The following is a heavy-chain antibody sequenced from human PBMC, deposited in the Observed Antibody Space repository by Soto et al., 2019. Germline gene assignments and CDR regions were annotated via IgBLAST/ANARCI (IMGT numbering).Heavy chain of an antibody. CDR3: ARDRCGSCYSRAFDI. CDR1: GYTFTIYA. Sequence: ASVNVSGKASGYTFTIYAMHWVRQAPGQRLEWMGWINAGNGNTKYSQKFQGRVTITRDTSASTAYMELSSLRSEDTAVYYCARDRCGSCYSRAFDIWGQGTMVTVSS. CDR2: INAGNGNT. V-gene: IGHV1-3*01. J-gene: IGHJ3*02. D-gene: IGHD2-15*01.